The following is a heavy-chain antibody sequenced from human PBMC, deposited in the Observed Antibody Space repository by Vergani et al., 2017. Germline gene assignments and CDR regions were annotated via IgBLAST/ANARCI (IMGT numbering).Heavy chain of an antibody. V-gene: IGHV3-7*01. D-gene: IGHD2-15*01. CDR2: IKQDGSEK. CDR1: GFTVSSNY. J-gene: IGHJ5*02. Sequence: EVQLVESGGGLIQPGGSLRLSCAASGFTVSSNYMSWVRQAPGKGLEWVANIKQDGSEKYYVDSVKGRFTISRDNAKNSLYLQMNSLRAEDTAVYYCARRSFRGSPLVPWGQGTLVTVSS. CDR3: ARRSFRGSPLVP.